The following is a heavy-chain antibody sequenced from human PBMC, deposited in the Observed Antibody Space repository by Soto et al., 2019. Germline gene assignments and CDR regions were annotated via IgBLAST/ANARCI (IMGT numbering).Heavy chain of an antibody. Sequence: EVQLLESGGELVQPGGSLRLSCAASGFTFSIYSMNWVRQAPGKGLEWVSYIRGGSDVIHYADSVKGRFTISRDNAKNSLYLQMNSLRAEDTAVYYCVRDHIYAFDIWGQGTMVTVSS. CDR3: VRDHIYAFDI. D-gene: IGHD2-21*01. CDR2: IRGGSDVI. V-gene: IGHV3-48*01. J-gene: IGHJ3*02. CDR1: GFTFSIYS.